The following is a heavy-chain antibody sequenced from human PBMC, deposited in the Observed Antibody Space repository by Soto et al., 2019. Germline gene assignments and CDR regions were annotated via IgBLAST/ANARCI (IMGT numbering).Heavy chain of an antibody. V-gene: IGHV3-23*01. D-gene: IGHD3-10*01. Sequence: VGTLRLSCAASGFTFSSYAMSWVRQAPGKGLEWVSAISGSGGSTYYADSVKGRFTISRDNSKNTLYLQMNSLRAEDTAVYYCAQRGSGYYYYYGMDVWGQGTTVTVSS. J-gene: IGHJ6*02. CDR2: ISGSGGST. CDR1: GFTFSSYA. CDR3: AQRGSGYYYYYGMDV.